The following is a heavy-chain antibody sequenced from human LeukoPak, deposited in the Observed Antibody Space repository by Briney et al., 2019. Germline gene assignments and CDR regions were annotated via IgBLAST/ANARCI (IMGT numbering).Heavy chain of an antibody. D-gene: IGHD3-22*01. V-gene: IGHV4-38-2*01. CDR2: IYHSGST. Sequence: SETLSLTCAVSDYSISSGNYWGWIRQPPGKGLEWIGSIYHSGSTHYRPSLKSRVTISVDTSKNRLSLKLSSVTAADTAVYYCARNDSSGYFDYWGQGTLVTVSS. J-gene: IGHJ4*02. CDR1: DYSISSGNY. CDR3: ARNDSSGYFDY.